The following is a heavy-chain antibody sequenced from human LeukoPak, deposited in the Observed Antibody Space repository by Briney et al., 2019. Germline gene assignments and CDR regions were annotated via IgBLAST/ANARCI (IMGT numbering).Heavy chain of an antibody. CDR2: ISYDGSNK. J-gene: IGHJ4*02. D-gene: IGHD3-16*01. V-gene: IGHV3-30*18. CDR1: GFTFSSYG. CDR3: AKEGPVGDY. Sequence: GGSLRLSCAASGFTFSSYGMHWVRQAPGKGLEWVAVISYDGSNKYYADSVKGRFTISRDNSKNTLYLQMNSLRAEDTAVYYCAKEGPVGDYWGQGTLVTVSS.